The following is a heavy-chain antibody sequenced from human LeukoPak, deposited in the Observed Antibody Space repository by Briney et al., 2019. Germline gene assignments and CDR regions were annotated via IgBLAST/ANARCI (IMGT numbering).Heavy chain of an antibody. J-gene: IGHJ5*02. Sequence: SETLSLTCTVSGGSISSHYWSWIRQPPGKGLEWIGYIYYSGSTNYNPSLKSRVTISVDTSKNQFSLKLSPVTAADTAVYYCAREVVAVASGDWFDPWGQGTLVTVSS. V-gene: IGHV4-59*11. CDR3: AREVVAVASGDWFDP. CDR2: IYYSGST. CDR1: GGSISSHY. D-gene: IGHD6-19*01.